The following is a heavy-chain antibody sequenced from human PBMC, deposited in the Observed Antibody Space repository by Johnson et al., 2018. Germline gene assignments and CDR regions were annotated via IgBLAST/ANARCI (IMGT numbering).Heavy chain of an antibody. CDR2: ISSSSSFI. V-gene: IGHV3-21*01. CDR3: ARGPTQGSYYYYGMDV. J-gene: IGHJ6*02. Sequence: VQLVESGGGLVKPGGSLRLSCAASGFTFSSYSMNWVRQAPGKGLEWVSSISSSSSFIYYDDSVKGRFTISRDNAKNSLYLQMNSLRAEDTAVYYCARGPTQGSYYYYGMDVWGQGTTVTVSS. CDR1: GFTFSSYS.